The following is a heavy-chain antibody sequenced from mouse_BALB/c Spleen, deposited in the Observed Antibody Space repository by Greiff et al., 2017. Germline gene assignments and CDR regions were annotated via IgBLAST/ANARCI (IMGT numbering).Heavy chain of an antibody. CDR2: INPNYDST. CDR1: GYSFTDYN. J-gene: IGHJ3*01. Sequence: EVQLQQSGPELEKPGASVKISCKASGYSFTDYNMDWVKQSHGKSLEWIGDINPNYDSTSYNQKFKGKATLTVDKSSSTAYMELRSLTSEDTAVYYCATAYYGNPFAYWGQGTLVTVSA. V-gene: IGHV1-18*01. D-gene: IGHD2-10*01. CDR3: ATAYYGNPFAY.